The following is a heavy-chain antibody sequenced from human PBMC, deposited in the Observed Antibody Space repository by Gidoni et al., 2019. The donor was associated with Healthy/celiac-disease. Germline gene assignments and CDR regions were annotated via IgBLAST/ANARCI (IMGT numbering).Heavy chain of an antibody. V-gene: IGHV3-23*01. CDR3: AGKWLVRSGVYFDY. J-gene: IGHJ4*02. Sequence: EVQLLESGGGLVQPGGSLRLSCAASGFTFSSYAMSWVRQAPGKGLEWGSAISGSGGSTDYADAVKGRYTISRDNDKNTLYLKMNSLRAEDTAVYYCAGKWLVRSGVYFDYWGQGTLVTVSS. D-gene: IGHD6-19*01. CDR2: ISGSGGST. CDR1: GFTFSSYA.